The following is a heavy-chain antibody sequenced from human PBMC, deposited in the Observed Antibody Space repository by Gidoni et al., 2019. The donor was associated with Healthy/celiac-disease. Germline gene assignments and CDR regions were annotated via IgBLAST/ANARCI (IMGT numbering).Heavy chain of an antibody. Sequence: EVQLVESGGGLVQPGGSLRLSCAASGFTFSSYWMSWVRQAPGKGLEWVANIKQDGSEKYYVDSVKGRFTISRDNAKNSLYLQMNSLRAEDTAVYYCARAGTYYYGSGSYCDYWGQGTLVTVSS. J-gene: IGHJ4*02. CDR3: ARAGTYYYGSGSYCDY. D-gene: IGHD3-10*01. CDR1: GFTFSSYW. CDR2: IKQDGSEK. V-gene: IGHV3-7*01.